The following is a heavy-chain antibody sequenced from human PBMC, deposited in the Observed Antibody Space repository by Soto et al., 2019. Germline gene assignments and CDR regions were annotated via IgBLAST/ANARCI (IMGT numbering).Heavy chain of an antibody. D-gene: IGHD6-19*01. CDR1: GGSVSSDRW. J-gene: IGHJ5*02. V-gene: IGHV4-4*02. Sequence: QVQLQESGPGLVKPSGTLSLTCAVSGGSVSSDRWWTWVRQAPGKGLEWIGEIHSYGSTNYNPSLKSRVTIFVDNFRKQFSVALTSVTAAGTAVYFCAGQWLAGYGEFDPWGEGTLVTVSS. CDR2: IHSYGST. CDR3: AGQWLAGYGEFDP.